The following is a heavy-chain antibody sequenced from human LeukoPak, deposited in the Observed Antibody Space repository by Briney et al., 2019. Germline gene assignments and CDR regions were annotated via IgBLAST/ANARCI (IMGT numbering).Heavy chain of an antibody. Sequence: GASVKVSCKASGYTFTSYDINWVRQATGQGLEWMGWMNPNSGNTGYAQKFQGRVTMTRNTSISTAYMELSSLRSGDTAVYYCARGMGPLYGDYPAHWFDPWGQGTLVTVSS. CDR1: GYTFTSYD. D-gene: IGHD4-17*01. CDR3: ARGMGPLYGDYPAHWFDP. V-gene: IGHV1-8*01. J-gene: IGHJ5*02. CDR2: MNPNSGNT.